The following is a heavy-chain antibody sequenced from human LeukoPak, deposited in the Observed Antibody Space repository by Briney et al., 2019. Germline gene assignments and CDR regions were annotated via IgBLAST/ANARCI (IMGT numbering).Heavy chain of an antibody. CDR2: INAGNGNT. Sequence: ASVTVSCTASGYTFTSYAMHWVRQAPGQRLEWMGWINAGNGNTKYSQKFQGRVTITRDTSASTAYMELSSLRSEDTAVYYCARDRRYCSGGSCPNWFDPWGQGTLVTVSS. CDR1: GYTFTSYA. D-gene: IGHD2-15*01. V-gene: IGHV1-3*01. J-gene: IGHJ5*02. CDR3: ARDRRYCSGGSCPNWFDP.